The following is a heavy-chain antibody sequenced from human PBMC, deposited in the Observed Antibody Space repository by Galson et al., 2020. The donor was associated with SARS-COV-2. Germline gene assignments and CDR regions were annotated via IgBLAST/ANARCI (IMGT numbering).Heavy chain of an antibody. CDR1: GFTFSSYG. Sequence: PGGSLRLSCAASGFTFSSYGMHWVRQAPGKGLEWVAVIWYDGSNKYYADSVKGRFTISRDNSKNTLYLQMNSLRAEDTAVYYCASIDSSARPGDYWGQGTLVTVSS. J-gene: IGHJ4*02. CDR3: ASIDSSARPGDY. D-gene: IGHD3-22*01. CDR2: IWYDGSNK. V-gene: IGHV3-33*01.